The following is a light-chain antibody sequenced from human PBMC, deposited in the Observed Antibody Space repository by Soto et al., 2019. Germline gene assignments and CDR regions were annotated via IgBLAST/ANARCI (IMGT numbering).Light chain of an antibody. CDR1: SSDVGSYKL. Sequence: QSALTQPASVSGSPGQSITISCTGTSSDVGSYKLVSWYQQHPGKAPKLMIYAVTDRPSGVSSRFSGSKSGNTASLTISGLQAEDEADYYCSSYTSSSTLFGTGTKLTVL. CDR2: AVT. CDR3: SSYTSSSTL. J-gene: IGLJ1*01. V-gene: IGLV2-14*02.